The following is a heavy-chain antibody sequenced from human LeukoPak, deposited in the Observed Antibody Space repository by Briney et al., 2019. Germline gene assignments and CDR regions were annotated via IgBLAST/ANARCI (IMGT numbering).Heavy chain of an antibody. CDR2: IIPIFGTA. D-gene: IGHD3-9*01. CDR3: ASNFDWLDYYYMDV. CDR1: GYTFSSYA. J-gene: IGHJ6*03. Sequence: ASVKVSCKASGYTFSSYAISWVRQAPGQGLEWMGGIIPIFGTANYAQKFQGRVTITADKSTSTAYMELSSLRSEDTAVYYCASNFDWLDYYYMDVWGKGTTVTVSS. V-gene: IGHV1-69*06.